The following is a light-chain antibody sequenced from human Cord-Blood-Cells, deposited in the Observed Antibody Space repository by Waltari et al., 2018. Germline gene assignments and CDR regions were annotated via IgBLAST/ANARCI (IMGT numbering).Light chain of an antibody. CDR1: QSISSW. V-gene: IGKV1-5*03. CDR2: KAS. CDR3: QQYNSYSYS. J-gene: IGKJ2*03. Sequence: DIQMTQSTSTLSASVGDRVTITCRASQSISSWLAWYQQKPGKAPKLLIYKASSLESGVQSRFSGSRSGTEFTLTIRSLQPDDFATYYCQQYNSYSYSFGQGTKLEIK.